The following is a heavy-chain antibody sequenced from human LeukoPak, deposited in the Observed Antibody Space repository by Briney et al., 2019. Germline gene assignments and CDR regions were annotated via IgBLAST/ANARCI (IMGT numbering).Heavy chain of an antibody. D-gene: IGHD3-10*01. CDR1: GFTFSDYS. Sequence: GGSLRLSCAASGFTFSDYSMTWVRQAPGKGLEWLSYISSSSSFIYYADSVKGRFTISRDNARNSLHLQMNSLRAEDTAVYYCARDLGGETDYWGQGTLVTVSS. J-gene: IGHJ4*02. V-gene: IGHV3-48*01. CDR2: ISSSSSFI. CDR3: ARDLGGETDY.